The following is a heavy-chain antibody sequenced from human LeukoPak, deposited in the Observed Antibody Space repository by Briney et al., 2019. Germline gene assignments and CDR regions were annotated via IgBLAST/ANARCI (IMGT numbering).Heavy chain of an antibody. CDR2: IIPILGIA. V-gene: IGHV1-69*04. Sequence: SVTVSYKASGCTFNNYAISWVRQAPGQGLDWMGRIIPILGIANYAQKFQGRVTITADKSTSTSYMELSSLRSEDTAVYYCATVDAAGAYYFDYWGQGTLVTVSS. CDR1: GCTFNNYA. CDR3: ATVDAAGAYYFDY. D-gene: IGHD6-13*01. J-gene: IGHJ4*02.